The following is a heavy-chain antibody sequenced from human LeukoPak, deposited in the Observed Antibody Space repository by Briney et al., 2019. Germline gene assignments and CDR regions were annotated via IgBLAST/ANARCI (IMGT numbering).Heavy chain of an antibody. CDR3: ARDIIAARPDYYYYMDV. D-gene: IGHD6-6*01. CDR1: GYTFTGYY. CDR2: INPNSGGT. J-gene: IGHJ6*03. V-gene: IGHV1-2*02. Sequence: ASVKVPCKASGYTFTGYYMHWVRQAPGQGLEWMGWINPNSGGTNYAQKFQGRVTMTRDTSISTAYMELSGLRSDDTAVYYCARDIIAARPDYYYYMDVWGKGTTVTVSS.